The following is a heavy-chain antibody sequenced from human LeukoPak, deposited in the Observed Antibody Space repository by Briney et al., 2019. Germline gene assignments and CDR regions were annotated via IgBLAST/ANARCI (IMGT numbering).Heavy chain of an antibody. CDR2: IKQDATEK. D-gene: IGHD2-2*01. J-gene: IGHJ5*02. CDR3: ARGPNGATSP. V-gene: IGHV3-7*01. Sequence: GGSLRLSCAASAFILSTYWMSLVRQAPEKGLEWVANIKQDATEKYYVDSVKGRFTISRDNAKNSLFLQMNSLRVEDTAIYYCARGPNGATSPWGQGTLVTVSS. CDR1: AFILSTYW.